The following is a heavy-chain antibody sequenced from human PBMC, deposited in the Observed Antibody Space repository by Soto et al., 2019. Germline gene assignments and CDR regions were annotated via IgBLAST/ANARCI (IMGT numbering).Heavy chain of an antibody. J-gene: IGHJ4*02. CDR3: ARGDYHDRNDYYPLAY. V-gene: IGHV1-3*01. D-gene: IGHD3-22*01. CDR2: INAGNGNT. Sequence: ASVKVSCKASGYTFTSYVIHWVRQAPGQRLEWMGWINAGNGNTEYSQKFQGRVTIARDTSASTAYMELSSLRSEDTAVYYCARGDYHDRNDYYPLAYWGQGALVTVPS. CDR1: GYTFTSYV.